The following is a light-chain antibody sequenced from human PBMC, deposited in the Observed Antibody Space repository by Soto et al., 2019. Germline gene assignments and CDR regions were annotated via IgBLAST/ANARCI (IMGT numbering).Light chain of an antibody. J-gene: IGKJ4*01. CDR3: QQRSDWPLT. CDR1: QSIRSY. Sequence: EIVLTQSPAILSLSPGERATLSCRASQSIRSYLAWYQQKPGQAPRLLIYDASDRAAGIPDRFSGGGSGTDFTLSISSLEPGDFAVYYCQQRSDWPLTFGGGTKVDIK. CDR2: DAS. V-gene: IGKV3-11*01.